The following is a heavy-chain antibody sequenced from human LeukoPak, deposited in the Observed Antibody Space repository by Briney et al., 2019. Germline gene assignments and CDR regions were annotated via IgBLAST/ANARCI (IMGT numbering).Heavy chain of an antibody. CDR1: GFTFSSYW. V-gene: IGHV3-7*01. J-gene: IGHJ6*02. CDR3: ARSAPPYYYYGMDV. Sequence: GGSLRLSCAASGFTFSSYWMSWVRQAPGKGLEWVANIKQDGSEKYYVDSVKGRFTISRDNAKNSLYLQMNSLRAEDTAVYYCARSAPPYYYYGMDVWGQGTTVTVSS. CDR2: IKQDGSEK.